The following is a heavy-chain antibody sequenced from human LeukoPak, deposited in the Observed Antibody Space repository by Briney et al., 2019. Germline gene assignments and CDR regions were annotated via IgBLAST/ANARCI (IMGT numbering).Heavy chain of an antibody. D-gene: IGHD2-8*01. CDR2: IREDGSEK. CDR3: ARGPTNGQAFDY. Sequence: PGGSLRLSCAASGFTFSSSWMTWVRQAPGKGLEWVASIREDGSEKTSVDSVKGRFTISRDNAKNSLYLQMDSLSAEDTAVYYCARGPTNGQAFDYWGQGTLVSVSS. CDR1: GFTFSSSW. V-gene: IGHV3-7*01. J-gene: IGHJ4*02.